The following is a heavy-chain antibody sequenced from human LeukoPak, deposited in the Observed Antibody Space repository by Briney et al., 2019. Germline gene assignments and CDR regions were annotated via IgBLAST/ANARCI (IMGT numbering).Heavy chain of an antibody. D-gene: IGHD5-24*01. CDR2: VYYSGNT. V-gene: IGHV4-59*08. CDR3: ARHARENGYPFDY. Sequence: PSETLSLTCTVSGGSINSYYWSWIRQPPGKRLEWIGYVYYSGNTKYNPPLKSRVSISVDTSKNQFSLKLSSVTAADTAVYYCARHARENGYPFDYWGQGTLVPVS. CDR1: GGSINSYY. J-gene: IGHJ4*02.